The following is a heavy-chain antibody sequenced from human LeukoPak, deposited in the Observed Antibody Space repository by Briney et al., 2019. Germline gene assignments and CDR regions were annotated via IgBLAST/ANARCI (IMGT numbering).Heavy chain of an antibody. Sequence: GGSLRLSCAASGFTFTTYTVNWVRQAPGKGLEWVSSISSSGNYIYYADSVKGRFTISRDNAKNSLYLQMNNLRAEDTAVYYCARDKYGDYTFDYWGQGTLVTVSS. V-gene: IGHV3-21*01. D-gene: IGHD4-17*01. J-gene: IGHJ4*02. CDR3: ARDKYGDYTFDY. CDR2: ISSSGNYI. CDR1: GFTFTTYT.